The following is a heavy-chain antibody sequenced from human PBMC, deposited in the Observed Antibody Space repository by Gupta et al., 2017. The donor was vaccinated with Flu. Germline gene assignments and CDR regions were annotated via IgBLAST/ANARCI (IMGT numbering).Heavy chain of an antibody. CDR3: ARYGSETHAGFDY. D-gene: IGHD3-10*01. Sequence: KSYWMGWVRQAPGKGLEWVANIKEDGSEKYYVDSVKGRFTITRDNAENSLSLQMNSLRAEDTALYYCARYGSETHAGFDYWGQGTLVTVSS. V-gene: IGHV3-7*01. J-gene: IGHJ4*02. CDR1: KSYW. CDR2: IKEDGSEK.